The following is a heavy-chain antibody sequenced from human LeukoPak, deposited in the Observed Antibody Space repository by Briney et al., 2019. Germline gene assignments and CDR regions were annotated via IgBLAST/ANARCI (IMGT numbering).Heavy chain of an antibody. CDR3: ARDRGSSGWKNYFDY. CDR1: GGSFSGYY. V-gene: IGHV4-34*01. J-gene: IGHJ4*02. D-gene: IGHD6-19*01. Sequence: PSETLSLTCAVYGGSFSGYYWSWIRQPPGKGLEWIGEINHSGSTNYNPSLKSRVTISVDTSKNQFSLKLSSVTPEDTAVYYCARDRGSSGWKNYFDYWGQGTLVTVSS. CDR2: INHSGST.